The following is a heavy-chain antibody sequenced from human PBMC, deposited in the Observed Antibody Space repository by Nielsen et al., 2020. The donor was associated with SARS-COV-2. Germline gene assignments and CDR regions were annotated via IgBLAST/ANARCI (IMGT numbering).Heavy chain of an antibody. CDR3: AKGAVDAEYFQH. J-gene: IGHJ1*01. D-gene: IGHD2-21*01. Sequence: GGSLRLSCAASGFSVSSHDMNWVRQAPGKGLQWVSLIYSDGSTKYADSVKGRFTISRDNSKNTVYLQMNSLRAEDTAVYYCAKGAVDAEYFQHWGQGTLVTVSS. V-gene: IGHV3-53*01. CDR1: GFSVSSHD. CDR2: IYSDGST.